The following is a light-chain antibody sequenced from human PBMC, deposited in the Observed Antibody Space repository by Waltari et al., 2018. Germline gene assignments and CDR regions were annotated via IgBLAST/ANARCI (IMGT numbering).Light chain of an antibody. CDR3: MQLVQTPRT. CDR2: FGS. J-gene: IGKJ1*01. CDR1: QSLLQSNGYNY. V-gene: IGKV2-28*01. Sequence: DIVMTQSPLSLPVTPGEPAAISCRSSQSLLQSNGYNYLDWYLQKPGKSPQLLIYFGSNRASGVPDRFSGSGSGTDFTLKISRVEAEDVGVYCCMQLVQTPRTFGQGTKVEIK.